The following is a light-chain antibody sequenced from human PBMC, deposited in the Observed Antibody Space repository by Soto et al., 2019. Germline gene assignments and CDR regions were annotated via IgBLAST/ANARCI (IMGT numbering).Light chain of an antibody. CDR3: QQYYTWPRT. CDR1: QSVSTN. V-gene: IGKV3-15*01. Sequence: EIVMTQSPGTLSVSPGEGATLSCRASQSVSTNLAWYQQKPDQAPRLLIYGASTTATGMPARFSGSGSGTEFTLTISSLQSEDFAVYCCQQYYTWPRTFGQGTRVEIK. J-gene: IGKJ1*01. CDR2: GAS.